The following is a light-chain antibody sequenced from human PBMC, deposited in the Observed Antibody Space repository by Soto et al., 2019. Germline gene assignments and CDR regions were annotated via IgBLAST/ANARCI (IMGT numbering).Light chain of an antibody. CDR3: LLSYSGTKV. Sequence: QAVVTQEPSLTVSPVGTVTLTCGSSTGAVTSGHYPDWFQQKPGQAPRTLIYDTNNKHSWTPARFSGSLLGGKAALTLSGAQPEDEAEYYCLLSYSGTKVFGGGTKLTVL. J-gene: IGLJ3*02. CDR1: TGAVTSGHY. CDR2: DTN. V-gene: IGLV7-46*01.